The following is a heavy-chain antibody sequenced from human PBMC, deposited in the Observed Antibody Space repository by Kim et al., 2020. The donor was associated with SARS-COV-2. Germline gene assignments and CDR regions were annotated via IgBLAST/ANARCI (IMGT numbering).Heavy chain of an antibody. CDR3: ARDRSPDSSSLLF. J-gene: IGHJ4*02. Sequence: ASVKVSCKASGYTFINYAMNWVRQAPGQGPEWMGRINTNTGNPTYAQDFTGRFVLPLDTSVSTAFLEINNLKPDDTAVYFCARDRSPDSSSLLFWGQGTLVSGSS. CDR2: INTNTGNP. D-gene: IGHD6-13*01. CDR1: GYTFINYA. V-gene: IGHV7-4-1*02.